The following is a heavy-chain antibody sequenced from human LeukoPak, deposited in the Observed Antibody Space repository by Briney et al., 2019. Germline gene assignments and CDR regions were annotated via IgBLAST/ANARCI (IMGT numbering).Heavy chain of an antibody. CDR1: GDSMRSFY. CDR2: IHTSGTT. V-gene: IGHV4-4*07. Sequence: PSETLSLTCTVSGDSMRSFYWSFIRQPAGKGLEWIGRIHTSGTTWYNPSLKSRVTISLDTSKNQFSLKLSSVTAADTAVYYCARGGNSLLHYFDYWGQGTLVTVSS. D-gene: IGHD4-23*01. J-gene: IGHJ4*02. CDR3: ARGGNSLLHYFDY.